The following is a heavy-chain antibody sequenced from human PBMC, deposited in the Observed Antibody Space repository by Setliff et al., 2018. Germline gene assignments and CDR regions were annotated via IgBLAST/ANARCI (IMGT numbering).Heavy chain of an antibody. CDR3: ARGGRTITMVRGVNRGGCFDI. D-gene: IGHD3-10*01. CDR1: GGSFSGYY. Sequence: SETLSLTCAVYGGSFSGYYWSWIRQPPGKGLEWIGEINHSGSTNYNPSLPSRVTISVDPSPPPLSLTLSSVPAADTAVYYCARGGRTITMVRGVNRGGCFDIWGQGTMVTVSS. J-gene: IGHJ3*02. CDR2: INHSGST. V-gene: IGHV4-34*01.